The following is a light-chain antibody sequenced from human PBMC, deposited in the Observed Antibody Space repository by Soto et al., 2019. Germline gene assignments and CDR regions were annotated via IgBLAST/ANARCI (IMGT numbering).Light chain of an antibody. CDR2: AAS. CDR3: LQSYSNPLT. Sequence: DIQMTQSPSSLSASVGDRVTITCRASQSISSYLNWYQQKPGEAPKFLIYAASTLQSGVPSRFSGSGSGTEFTLTISSLHPEDFATYYCLQSYSNPLTFGGGTKVDIK. V-gene: IGKV1-39*01. CDR1: QSISSY. J-gene: IGKJ4*01.